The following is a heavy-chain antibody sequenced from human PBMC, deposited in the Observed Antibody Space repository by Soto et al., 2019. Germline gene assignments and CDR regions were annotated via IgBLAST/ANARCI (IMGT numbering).Heavy chain of an antibody. CDR2: IYSGGST. CDR3: AREVTSRYEHYMDV. Sequence: EVQLVESGGGLVQPGGSLRLSCAASGFTVSSNYMSWVRQAPGKGLEWVSVIYSGGSTYYADSVKGRFTISRHNSKNTLYLQMNSLRAEDTAVYYCAREVTSRYEHYMDVWGKGTTVTVSS. V-gene: IGHV3-53*04. CDR1: GFTVSSNY. D-gene: IGHD2-2*01. J-gene: IGHJ6*03.